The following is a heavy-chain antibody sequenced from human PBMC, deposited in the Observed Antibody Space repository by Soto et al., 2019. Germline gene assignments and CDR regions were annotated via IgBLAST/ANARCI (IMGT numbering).Heavy chain of an antibody. Sequence: SGKVSCKASGGTFTSYTISWVRQAPGQGLEWMGRIIAIHGITNYAQKLQGRVTMTTDKSTSTAYMELRSLRSDDTAVYYCARDGKYSSSSFWFDPWGQGTLVTVSS. CDR2: IIAIHGIT. CDR1: GGTFTSYT. J-gene: IGHJ5*02. CDR3: ARDGKYSSSSFWFDP. D-gene: IGHD6-6*01. V-gene: IGHV1-69*04.